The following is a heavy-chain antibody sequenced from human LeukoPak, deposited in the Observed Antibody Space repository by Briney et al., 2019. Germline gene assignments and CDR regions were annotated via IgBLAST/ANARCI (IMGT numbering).Heavy chain of an antibody. CDR1: GGSISSSSYY. Sequence: SETLSLTCTVSGGSISSSSYYWGWIRQPPGKGLEWIGSIYYSGSTYYNPSLKSRVTISVDTSKNQFSLKLSSVTAADTAVYYCASLTLWLGSLGGAGYWGQGTLVTVSS. D-gene: IGHD5-18*01. J-gene: IGHJ4*02. CDR3: ASLTLWLGSLGGAGY. V-gene: IGHV4-39*07. CDR2: IYYSGST.